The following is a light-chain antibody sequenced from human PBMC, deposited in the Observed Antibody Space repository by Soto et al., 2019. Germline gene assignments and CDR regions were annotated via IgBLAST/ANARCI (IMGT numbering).Light chain of an antibody. CDR2: GAS. CDR3: QQYNNWPPT. Sequence: EIVMTQSPATLSVSPGERATLSCRASQSVSSNLAWYQQKPGQAPRLLIYGASTRATGIPARFSGSCSGTEFTLTISSLQSEDFAVYYCQQYNNWPPTFGGGTKVEIK. J-gene: IGKJ4*01. V-gene: IGKV3-15*01. CDR1: QSVSSN.